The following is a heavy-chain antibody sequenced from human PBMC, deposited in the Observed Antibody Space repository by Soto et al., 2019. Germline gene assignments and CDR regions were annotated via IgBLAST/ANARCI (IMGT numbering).Heavy chain of an antibody. J-gene: IGHJ5*02. CDR1: GGSISSYY. CDR3: AREEGKYYYDGSGYYDA. V-gene: IGHV4-59*01. D-gene: IGHD3-22*01. Sequence: SETLSLTCTVSGGSISSYYWSWIRQPPGKGLEWIGYIYYSGSTNYNPSLKSRVTISVDTSKNQFSLKLSSVTAADTAVYYCAREEGKYYYDGSGYYDAWGQGTLVTVSS. CDR2: IYYSGST.